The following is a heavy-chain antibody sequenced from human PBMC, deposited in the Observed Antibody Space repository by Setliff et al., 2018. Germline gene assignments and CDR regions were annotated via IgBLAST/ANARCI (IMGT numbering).Heavy chain of an antibody. Sequence: SETLSLTCAVSRYSITSDYYWGWIRQPPGKGLEWIGTIYHSGSTYYSPSLKSRVTISVDTSKNQFSLKLCAVTAADTAVYYCASPRWLQFSVDYWGRGTLVTVSS. CDR1: RYSITSDYY. V-gene: IGHV4-38-2*01. CDR3: ASPRWLQFSVDY. CDR2: IYHSGST. D-gene: IGHD5-12*01. J-gene: IGHJ4*02.